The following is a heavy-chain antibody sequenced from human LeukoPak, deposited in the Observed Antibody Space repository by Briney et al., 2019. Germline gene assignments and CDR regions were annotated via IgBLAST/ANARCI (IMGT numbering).Heavy chain of an antibody. D-gene: IGHD5-12*01. CDR3: AKGLSSGYDNY. CDR1: GFTFSSYA. V-gene: IGHV3-23*01. CDR2: ISGSGGST. J-gene: IGHJ4*02. Sequence: GGSLRLSCAASGFTFSSYAMCWVRQAPGKGLEWVSAISGSGGSTYYADSVKGRFTISRDNSKNTLYLQMNSLRAEDTAVYYCAKGLSSGYDNYWGQGTLVTVSS.